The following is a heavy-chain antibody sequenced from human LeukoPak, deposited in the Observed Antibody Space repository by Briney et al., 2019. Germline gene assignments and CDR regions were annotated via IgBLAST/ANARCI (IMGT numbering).Heavy chain of an antibody. CDR2: IQDEGISK. CDR3: AKARDSANYYFDS. V-gene: IGHV3-30*02. D-gene: IGHD1-26*01. J-gene: IGHJ4*02. CDR1: GFTFSSYW. Sequence: GGSLRLSCAASGFTFSSYWMSWVRQAPGKGPERVAFIQDEGISKNYGDSVKGRFAISRDNFKNTVYLEMTSLTTEDTALYYCAKARDSANYYFDSWGQGTLVTVSS.